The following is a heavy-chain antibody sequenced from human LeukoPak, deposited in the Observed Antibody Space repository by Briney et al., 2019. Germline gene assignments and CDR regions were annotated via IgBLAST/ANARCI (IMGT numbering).Heavy chain of an antibody. J-gene: IGHJ4*02. V-gene: IGHV3-23*01. D-gene: IGHD3-10*01. Sequence: GRSLRLSCAASGFTFSSYGMHWVRQAPGKGLEWVSHISGSGGTTYYADSVKGRFTISRDTSKNTLSLQMNSLRAEDTAVYYCAKIGAGTDYDFWGQGALVTVSS. CDR2: ISGSGGTT. CDR1: GFTFSSYG. CDR3: AKIGAGTDYDF.